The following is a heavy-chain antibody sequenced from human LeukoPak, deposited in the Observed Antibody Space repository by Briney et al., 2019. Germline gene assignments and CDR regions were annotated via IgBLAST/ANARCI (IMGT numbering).Heavy chain of an antibody. CDR3: TRASSMTTIFEY. CDR1: GFTFSSYG. V-gene: IGHV3-23*01. CDR2: ISDSGGST. Sequence: GEYLRLSCAASGFTFSSYGMSWVRQAPGKGLEWVSGISDSGGSTYYADSVKGRFTISRDNSKNTLYLQMNSLRAEDTAVYYCTRASSMTTIFEYWGQGTLVTVSS. D-gene: IGHD4-17*01. J-gene: IGHJ4*02.